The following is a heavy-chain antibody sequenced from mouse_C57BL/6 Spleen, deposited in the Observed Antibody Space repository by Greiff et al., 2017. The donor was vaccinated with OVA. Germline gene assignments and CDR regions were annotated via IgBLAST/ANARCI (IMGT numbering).Heavy chain of an antibody. V-gene: IGHV1-52*01. CDR3: ARGWLLPYYYAMDY. Sequence: QVQLQQPGAELVRPGSSVKLSCKASGYTFTSYWMHWVKQRPIQGLEWIGNIGPSDSETHYNQKFKDKATLTVDKSSSTAYMQLSSLTSEDSAVYYCARGWLLPYYYAMDYWGQGTSVTVSS. CDR1: GYTFTSYW. CDR2: IGPSDSET. D-gene: IGHD2-3*01. J-gene: IGHJ4*01.